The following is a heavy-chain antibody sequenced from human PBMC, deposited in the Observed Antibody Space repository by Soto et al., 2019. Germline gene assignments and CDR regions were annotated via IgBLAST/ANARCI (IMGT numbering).Heavy chain of an antibody. D-gene: IGHD3-16*02. CDR2: INRDGIEM. V-gene: IGHV3-7*01. Sequence: GGSLRLSCAASGFTFSSYLMSWVRHAPGKGLEWVADINRDGIEMYYVDSVKGRFTISRDDAKNFKYLQMNRVRVEDTAIYYCARGSLRRLDLYQGVDVWGQGIMVTVSS. CDR3: ARGSLRRLDLYQGVDV. J-gene: IGHJ6*02. CDR1: GFTFSSYL.